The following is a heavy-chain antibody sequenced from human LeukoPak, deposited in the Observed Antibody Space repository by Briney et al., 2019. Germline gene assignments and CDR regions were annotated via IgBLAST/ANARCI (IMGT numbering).Heavy chain of an antibody. D-gene: IGHD6-13*01. Sequence: GGSLRLSCAASGFTFSSYAMHWVRQAPGKGLEWVAVISYDGSNKYYADSVKGRFTISRDNSKNTLYLQMNSLRAEDTAVYYCARGAEYMDVWGKGTTVTVSS. CDR3: ARGAEYMDV. CDR1: GFTFSSYA. J-gene: IGHJ6*03. V-gene: IGHV3-30-3*01. CDR2: ISYDGSNK.